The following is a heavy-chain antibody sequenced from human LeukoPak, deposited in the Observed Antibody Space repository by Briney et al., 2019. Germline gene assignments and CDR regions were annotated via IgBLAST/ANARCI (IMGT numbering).Heavy chain of an antibody. J-gene: IGHJ4*02. CDR2: IRYDGSNN. CDR3: AKDQWLVLDY. V-gene: IGHV3-30*02. Sequence: PGGSLRLSCAASGFTFSSYGMHWVRQAPGKGLEWVAFIRYDGSNNYHADSVKGRFTISRDNSKNTLYLQMNSLRAEDTAVYSCAKDQWLVLDYWGQGTLVTVSS. CDR1: GFTFSSYG. D-gene: IGHD6-19*01.